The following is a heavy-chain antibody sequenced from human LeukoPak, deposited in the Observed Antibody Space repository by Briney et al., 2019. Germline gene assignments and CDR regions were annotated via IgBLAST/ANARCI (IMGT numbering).Heavy chain of an antibody. D-gene: IGHD3-10*01. CDR1: GGSLSSSSYY. J-gene: IGHJ4*02. V-gene: IGHV4-39*01. CDR2: IYYSGST. CDR3: ARRDYYGSGSYDY. Sequence: PSETLSLTCTVSGGSLSSSSYYWGWIRQPPGKGLEWIGSIYYSGSTYYNPSLKSRVTISVDTSKNQLSLKLSSVTAADTAVYYCARRDYYGSGSYDYWGQGTLVTVS.